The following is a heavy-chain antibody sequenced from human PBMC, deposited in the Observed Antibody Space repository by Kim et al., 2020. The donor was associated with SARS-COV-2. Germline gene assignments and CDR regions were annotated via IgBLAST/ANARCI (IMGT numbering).Heavy chain of an antibody. CDR1: GGSFSGYY. J-gene: IGHJ4*02. CDR2: INHSGST. Sequence: SETLSLTCAVYGGSFSGYYWSWIRQPPGKGLEWFGEINHSGSTNYNPSLKSRVTISVDTSKNQFSLKLSSVTAADTAVYYCARAKHVDTAMVGAFDYWGQGTLVTVSS. D-gene: IGHD5-18*01. CDR3: ARAKHVDTAMVGAFDY. V-gene: IGHV4-34*01.